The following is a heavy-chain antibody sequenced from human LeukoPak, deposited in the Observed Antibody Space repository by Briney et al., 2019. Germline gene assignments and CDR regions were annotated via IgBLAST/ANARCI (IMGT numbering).Heavy chain of an antibody. V-gene: IGHV3-48*01. CDR3: ARWLYGDYDGY. CDR1: GFTFSSYS. CDR2: ISSSSSTI. D-gene: IGHD3-16*02. J-gene: IGHJ4*02. Sequence: GGSLRLSCAASGFTFSSYSMNWVRQAPGKGLEWVSSISSSSSTIYYADSVKGRFTISRDNAKNSLYLQMNSLRAEDTAVYYCARWLYGDYDGYWGQGTLVTVSS.